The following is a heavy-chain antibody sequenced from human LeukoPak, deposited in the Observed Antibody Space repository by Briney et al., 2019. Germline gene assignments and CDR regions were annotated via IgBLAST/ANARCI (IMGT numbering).Heavy chain of an antibody. CDR3: ARHPYDFWSGYYTTRGLDYYGMDV. J-gene: IGHJ6*02. D-gene: IGHD3-3*01. V-gene: IGHV4-59*08. Sequence: PSETLSLTCAVYGGSFSGYYWSWIRQPPGKGLEWIGYIYYSGSTNYNPSLKSRVTISVDTSKNQFSLKLSSVTAADTAVYYCARHPYDFWSGYYTTRGLDYYGMDVWGQGTTVTVSS. CDR1: GGSFSGYY. CDR2: IYYSGST.